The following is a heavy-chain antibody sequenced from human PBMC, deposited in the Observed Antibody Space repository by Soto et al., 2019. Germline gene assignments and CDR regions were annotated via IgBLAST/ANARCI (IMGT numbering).Heavy chain of an antibody. CDR3: ARNNFGSGTWFDP. Sequence: PSETLSLTCTVSGVSITAYYWTWIRQPAGKGLEWIGHFYSTENTNYNPSLKSRVTMSVDTSKNQFSLKPRSVTAADTALYYCARNNFGSGTWFDPWGQGTLVTVS. CDR1: GVSITAYY. CDR2: FYSTENT. J-gene: IGHJ5*02. D-gene: IGHD3-10*01. V-gene: IGHV4-4*07.